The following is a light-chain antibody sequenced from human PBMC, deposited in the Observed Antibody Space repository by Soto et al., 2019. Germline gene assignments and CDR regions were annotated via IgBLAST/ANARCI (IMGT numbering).Light chain of an antibody. CDR1: QSLNSL. CDR3: QQYNSYSSWT. V-gene: IGKV1-5*01. J-gene: IGKJ1*01. CDR2: DAS. Sequence: DVQVTQSAATLSASVGDRVTITCRASQSLNSLLAWYQQKPGRAPKLLIYDASTLESGVPSRFSGSGSGTEFTLTISSLQTDDFATYYCQQYNSYSSWTFGQGTKVDI.